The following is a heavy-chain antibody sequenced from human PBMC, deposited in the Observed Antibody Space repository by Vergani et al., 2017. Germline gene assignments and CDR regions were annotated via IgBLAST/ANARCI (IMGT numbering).Heavy chain of an antibody. CDR3: ARGRYSSSASQGGDMDV. CDR2: ISYDGSNK. J-gene: IGHJ6*03. V-gene: IGHV3-30-3*01. Sequence: VQLVESGGGLVQPGGSLRLSCEASGFSFPGYAMSWVRQAPGKGLEWVAVISYDGSNKYYADSVKGRFTISRDNSKNTLYLQMNSLRAEDTAVYYCARGRYSSSASQGGDMDVWGKGTTVTVSS. CDR1: GFSFPGYA. D-gene: IGHD6-6*01.